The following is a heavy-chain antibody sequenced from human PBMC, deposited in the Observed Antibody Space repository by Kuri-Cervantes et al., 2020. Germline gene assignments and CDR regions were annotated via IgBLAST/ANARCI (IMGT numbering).Heavy chain of an antibody. CDR3: AHRGRSVSDAFDI. J-gene: IGHJ3*02. Sequence: GGSLRLSCAASGFTFSSYWMSWVRQAPGKGLEWVANIKQDGSEKYYVDSVKGRFTISRDNAKNSLYLQMNSLRAEDTAVYYCAHRGRSVSDAFDIWGQGTMVTVSS. CDR1: GFTFSSYW. V-gene: IGHV3-7*01. D-gene: IGHD1-14*01. CDR2: IKQDGSEK.